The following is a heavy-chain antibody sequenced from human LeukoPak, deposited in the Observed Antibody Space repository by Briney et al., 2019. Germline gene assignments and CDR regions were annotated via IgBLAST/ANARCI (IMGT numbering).Heavy chain of an antibody. Sequence: SEALTLTCTVSGGSISSYYLSWFRQPPGKGLEWIGYIYYRGSTNYNPSLKSRVTISVDTSKNQFSLKLTPVTAADMALYYCARHARQYSGDWSNYFDYWGQGSLVTVSS. D-gene: IGHD6-13*01. CDR1: GGSISSYY. V-gene: IGHV4-59*08. CDR2: IYYRGST. J-gene: IGHJ4*02. CDR3: ARHARQYSGDWSNYFDY.